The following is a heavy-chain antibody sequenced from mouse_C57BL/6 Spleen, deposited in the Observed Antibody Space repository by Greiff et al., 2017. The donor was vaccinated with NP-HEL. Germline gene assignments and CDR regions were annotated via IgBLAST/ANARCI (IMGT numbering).Heavy chain of an antibody. CDR1: GFNIKNTY. CDR3: ARCPYGSSPYYYAMDY. Sequence: EVKLVESVAELVRPGASVKLSCTASGFNIKNTYMHWVKQRPEQGLEWIGRIDPANGNTKYAPKFQGKATITADTSSNTAYLQLSSLTSEDTAIYYCARCPYGSSPYYYAMDYWGQGTSVTVSS. CDR2: IDPANGNT. D-gene: IGHD1-1*01. J-gene: IGHJ4*01. V-gene: IGHV14-3*01.